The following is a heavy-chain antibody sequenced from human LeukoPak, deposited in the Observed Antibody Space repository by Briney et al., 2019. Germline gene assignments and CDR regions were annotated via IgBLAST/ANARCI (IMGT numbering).Heavy chain of an antibody. J-gene: IGHJ4*02. CDR2: ISSSGSFE. D-gene: IGHD2-15*01. CDR1: GFTLESTF. Sequence: GGSLRVSCAVSGFTLESTFMNWVRQAPGKGLEWVSSISSSGSFEHYADSFKGRFTVSRDNTNNTLFLHMNGLRAEDSATYYCTRDYWACYDWGQGTPVTVSS. V-gene: IGHV3-21*06. CDR3: TRDYWACYD.